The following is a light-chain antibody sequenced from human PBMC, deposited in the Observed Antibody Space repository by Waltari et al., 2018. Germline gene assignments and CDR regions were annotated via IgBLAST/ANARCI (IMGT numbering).Light chain of an antibody. CDR2: DVS. Sequence: QSALAQPASVSGSPGQSITISCTGTDSDIGAYNYVSWYQQHPGMAPKLLLYDVSDRPSGVSDRFSGSKSGKTASLTISGLQPEDAADYYCSSYTRRNTVIFGGGTKLTVV. J-gene: IGLJ2*01. V-gene: IGLV2-14*03. CDR1: DSDIGAYNY. CDR3: SSYTRRNTVI.